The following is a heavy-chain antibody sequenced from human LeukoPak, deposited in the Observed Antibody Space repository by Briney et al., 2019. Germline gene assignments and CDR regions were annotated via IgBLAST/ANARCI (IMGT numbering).Heavy chain of an antibody. CDR1: GFTFGGYW. CDR2: ISSSSSTI. J-gene: IGHJ6*02. Sequence: GGSLRLSCAASGFTFGGYWMNWVRQAPGKGLEWVSYISSSSSTIYYADSVKGRFTISRDNAKNSLYLQMNSLRAEDTAVYYCARDRYCSSTSCYNPVYYYGMDVWGQGTTVTVSS. V-gene: IGHV3-48*01. CDR3: ARDRYCSSTSCYNPVYYYGMDV. D-gene: IGHD2-2*02.